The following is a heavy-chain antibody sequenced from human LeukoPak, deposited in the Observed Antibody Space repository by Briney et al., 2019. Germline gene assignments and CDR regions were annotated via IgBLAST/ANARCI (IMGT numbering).Heavy chain of an antibody. CDR3: ARLIPSYYDFWSGYPGYYYYMDV. Sequence: SETLSLTCAVYGGSFSGYYWSWIRQPPGKGLEWIGEINHSGSTNYNPSLKSRVTISVDTSKNQFSLKLSSVTAADTAVYYCARLIPSYYDFWSGYPGYYYYMDVWGKGTTVTVSS. J-gene: IGHJ6*03. V-gene: IGHV4-34*01. CDR2: INHSGST. CDR1: GGSFSGYY. D-gene: IGHD3-3*01.